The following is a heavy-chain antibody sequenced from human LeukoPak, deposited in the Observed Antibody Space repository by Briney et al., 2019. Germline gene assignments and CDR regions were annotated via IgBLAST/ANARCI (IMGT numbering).Heavy chain of an antibody. CDR1: GGSISSSSHY. CDR2: IYYSGST. Sequence: SETLSLTCSVSGGSISSSSHYWDWIRQPPGEGLEWIGSIYYSGSTYYNPSLKSRVTISVDTSKNQFSLKLISVTAADTAVYYCARSAAYCGGDCPYYFDYWGQGTLVTVSS. J-gene: IGHJ4*02. V-gene: IGHV4-39*07. CDR3: ARSAAYCGGDCPYYFDY. D-gene: IGHD2-21*01.